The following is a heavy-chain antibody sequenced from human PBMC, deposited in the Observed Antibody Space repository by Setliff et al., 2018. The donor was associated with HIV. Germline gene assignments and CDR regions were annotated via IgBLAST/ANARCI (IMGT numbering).Heavy chain of an antibody. D-gene: IGHD7-27*01. CDR1: GFLFSTNRVG. CDR3: AHNINWGSDWYFDL. J-gene: IGHJ2*01. CDR2: IYWDDDK. Sequence: PTLVNPTQTLTLTCTFSGFLFSTNRVGVGWIRQPPGKALEWLALIYWDDDKRYSPSLKSRLTITKGTSKNQVVLTMTNMDPVDTATYYCAHNINWGSDWYFDLWGRGTLVTVPQ. V-gene: IGHV2-5*02.